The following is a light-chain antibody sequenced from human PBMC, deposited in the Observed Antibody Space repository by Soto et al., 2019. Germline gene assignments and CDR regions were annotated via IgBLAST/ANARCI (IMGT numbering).Light chain of an antibody. CDR1: QRLSNY. V-gene: IGKV1-27*01. Sequence: DSQVARCPSARSESVGERVTTTCRGSQRLSNYLAWYQQKPGKVPILLIYAASTLQSGVPSRFSGSGSGTDFTLTISSLQPEDVATYYCQKYDSVPFTFGPGTKVDIK. J-gene: IGKJ3*01. CDR3: QKYDSVPFT. CDR2: AAS.